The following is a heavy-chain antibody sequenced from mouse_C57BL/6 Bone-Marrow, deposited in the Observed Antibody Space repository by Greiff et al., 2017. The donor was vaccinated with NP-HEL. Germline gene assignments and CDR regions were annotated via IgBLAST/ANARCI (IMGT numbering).Heavy chain of an antibody. J-gene: IGHJ3*01. Sequence: DVKLVEPGGGLVKPGGSLKLSCAASGFTFSSYAMPWVRQTPERRLEWVATISDGGSYTYYPENVKGRFTSSRDNAKNNLYLQMSHLKSVDTAMYYCARDRGYGSPSWFAYWGQGTLVTVSA. CDR2: ISDGGSYT. D-gene: IGHD1-1*01. V-gene: IGHV5-4*01. CDR1: GFTFSSYA. CDR3: ARDRGYGSPSWFAY.